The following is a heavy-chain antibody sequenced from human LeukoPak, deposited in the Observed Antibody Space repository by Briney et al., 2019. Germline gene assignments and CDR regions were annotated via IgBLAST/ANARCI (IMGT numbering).Heavy chain of an antibody. D-gene: IGHD6-19*01. CDR3: ARETGIAVAGAAVDY. CDR2: IIPIFGTA. V-gene: IGHV1-69*05. CDR1: GGTFSSYA. Sequence: SVKVSCKASGGTFSSYAISWVRQAPGQGLEWMGRIIPIFGTANYAQKFQGRVTITTDESTSTAYMELSRLRSDDTAVYYCARETGIAVAGAAVDYWGQGTLVTVSS. J-gene: IGHJ4*02.